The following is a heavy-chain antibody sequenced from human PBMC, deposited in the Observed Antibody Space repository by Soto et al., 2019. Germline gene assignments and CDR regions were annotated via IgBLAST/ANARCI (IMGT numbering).Heavy chain of an antibody. Sequence: EVQLVEAGGGLVQPGGSLRLSCAASEFTFSTYWMHWVPQVPGKGLVWVSRINIDGSTTSYADSVRGRFTISRDNAKDTVYLQMNSLRAEDTAVYYCARVRNGDWYFDSWGQGTLVTVSS. CDR3: ARVRNGDWYFDS. J-gene: IGHJ4*02. D-gene: IGHD4-17*01. CDR1: EFTFSTYW. V-gene: IGHV3-74*01. CDR2: INIDGSTT.